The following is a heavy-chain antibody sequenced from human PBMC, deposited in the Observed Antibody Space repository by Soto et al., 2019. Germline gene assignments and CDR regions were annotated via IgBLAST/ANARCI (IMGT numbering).Heavy chain of an antibody. CDR1: GGTFSSYA. CDR2: IIPIFGTA. CDR3: ASHSASYYYDSSGFDY. Sequence: ASVKVSCKASGGTFSSYAISWVRQAPGQGLEWMGGIIPIFGTANYAQKFQGRVTITADESTSTAYMELSSLRSEDTAVYYCASHSASYYYDSSGFDYWGQGTLVTVSS. D-gene: IGHD3-22*01. V-gene: IGHV1-69*13. J-gene: IGHJ4*02.